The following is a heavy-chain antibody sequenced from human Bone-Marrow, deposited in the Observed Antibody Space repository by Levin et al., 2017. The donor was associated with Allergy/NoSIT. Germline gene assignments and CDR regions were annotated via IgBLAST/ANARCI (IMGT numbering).Heavy chain of an antibody. V-gene: IGHV3-23*01. Sequence: GGSLRLSCAASGFTFSSYAMSWVRQAPGKGLEWVSAISGSGGSTYYADSVKGRFTISRDNSKNTLYLQMNSLRAEDTAVYYCAKAYRGWNVPRALYFDYWGQGTLVTVSS. CDR1: GFTFSSYA. D-gene: IGHD1-1*01. CDR2: ISGSGGST. CDR3: AKAYRGWNVPRALYFDY. J-gene: IGHJ4*02.